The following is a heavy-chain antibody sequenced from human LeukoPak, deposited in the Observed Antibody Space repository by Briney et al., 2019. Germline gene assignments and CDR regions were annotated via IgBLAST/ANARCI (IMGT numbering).Heavy chain of an antibody. Sequence: SETLSLTCTVSGGSISSGTYYWSWIRQPAGKGLEWIGRIYTSGDTNYNPSLKSRLTISLDTSKNQFSLKLSSVTAADTAVYYCARAMVRNYYYYYMDVWGKGTTVTISS. J-gene: IGHJ6*03. CDR2: IYTSGDT. D-gene: IGHD3-10*01. CDR3: ARAMVRNYYYYYMDV. V-gene: IGHV4-61*02. CDR1: GGSISSGTYY.